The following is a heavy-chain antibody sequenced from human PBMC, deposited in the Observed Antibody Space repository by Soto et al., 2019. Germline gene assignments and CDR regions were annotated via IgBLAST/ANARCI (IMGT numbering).Heavy chain of an antibody. CDR3: ARENAVSGDWFDP. V-gene: IGHV4-59*01. CDR1: GGSISRYY. Sequence: PSETLSLTCTVSGGSISRYYWSWIRQPPGKGLEWIGYIYYSGSTNYNPSLKSRVTISVDTSKNQFSLKLSSVTAADTAVYYCARENAVSGDWFDPWGQGTLVTVSS. CDR2: IYYSGST. D-gene: IGHD2-8*01. J-gene: IGHJ5*02.